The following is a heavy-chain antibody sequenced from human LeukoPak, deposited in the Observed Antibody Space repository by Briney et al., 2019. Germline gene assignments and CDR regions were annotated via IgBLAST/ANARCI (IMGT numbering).Heavy chain of an antibody. CDR1: GGTFSSYA. CDR2: IIPIFGTA. V-gene: IGHV1-69*13. Sequence: ASVKVSCKASGGTFSSYAISWVRQAPGQGLEWMGGIIPIFGTANYAQKFQGRVTITADESTSTAYMELSSLRSEDTAVYCCASDKRDSSGYSYFDYWGQGTLVTVSS. D-gene: IGHD3-22*01. CDR3: ASDKRDSSGYSYFDY. J-gene: IGHJ4*02.